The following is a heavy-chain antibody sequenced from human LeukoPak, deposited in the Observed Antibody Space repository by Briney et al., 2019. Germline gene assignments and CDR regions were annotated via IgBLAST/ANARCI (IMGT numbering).Heavy chain of an antibody. D-gene: IGHD1-26*01. J-gene: IGHJ3*02. CDR1: GYTFTGYY. CDR2: IIPIFGTA. V-gene: IGHV1-69*05. Sequence: SVKVSCKASGYTFTGYYMHWVRQAPGQGLEWMGGIIPIFGTANYAQKFQGRVTITTDESTSTAYMELSSLRSEDKAVYYCARDLDNRSYEAFDIWGQGTMVTVSS. CDR3: ARDLDNRSYEAFDI.